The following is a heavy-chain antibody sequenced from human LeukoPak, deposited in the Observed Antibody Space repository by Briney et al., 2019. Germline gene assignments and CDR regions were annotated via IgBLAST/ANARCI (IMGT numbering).Heavy chain of an antibody. D-gene: IGHD3-22*01. V-gene: IGHV4-59*11. CDR1: GGSLSSHY. CDR3: ASAKRADYYYDSSGYFDY. CDR2: IYYRGST. J-gene: IGHJ4*02. Sequence: KPAETLSLPCTVSGGSLSSHYWSWIRQPPGKGLEWVEYIYYRGSTNYNPSLNSRVTISVDTSKIQFSLKLSSVTAADTAVYYCASAKRADYYYDSSGYFDYWGQGTLVTVSS.